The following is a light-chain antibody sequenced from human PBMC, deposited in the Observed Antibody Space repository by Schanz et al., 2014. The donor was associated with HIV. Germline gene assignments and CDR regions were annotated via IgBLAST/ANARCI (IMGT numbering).Light chain of an antibody. CDR1: SGSIASYY. CDR3: QSSDASNTIV. Sequence: NFMLTQPHSVSVSPGKTVSISCTRSSGSIASYYVQWYQQRPGRAPTIVIYDNDQRPSGVPDRISGSIDSSSNSASLTISGLKTDDEGDYYCQSSDASNTIVFGGGTKLTVL. CDR2: DND. J-gene: IGLJ3*02. V-gene: IGLV6-57*04.